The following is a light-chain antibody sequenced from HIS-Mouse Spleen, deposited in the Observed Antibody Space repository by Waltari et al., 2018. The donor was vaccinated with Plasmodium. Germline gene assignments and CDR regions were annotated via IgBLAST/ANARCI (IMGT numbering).Light chain of an antibody. J-gene: IGLJ3*02. CDR3: YSTDSSGNHRV. V-gene: IGLV3-10*01. CDR1: KLGDKY. CDR2: EDS. Sequence: SYELTQPPSVSVSPGQTASITCSGDKLGDKYACWYQQKSGQAPVLVIYEDSKRPSGVPEGFSGSSSGTMATFTISGAQVEDEADYYCYSTDSSGNHRVFGGGTKLTVL.